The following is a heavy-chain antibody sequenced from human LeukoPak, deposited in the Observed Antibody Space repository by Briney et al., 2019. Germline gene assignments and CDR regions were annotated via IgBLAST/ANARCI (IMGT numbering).Heavy chain of an antibody. CDR2: IVVGSGNT. Sequence: VASVTVSCKASGFTFTSSAVQWVRQARGQRLEWIGWIVVGSGNTNYAQKFQERVTITRDMSTSTAYMELSSLRSEDTAVYYCAAGLGESSGYYYVFGLSWGQGTLVTVSS. CDR3: AAGLGESSGYYYVFGLS. V-gene: IGHV1-58*01. J-gene: IGHJ5*02. D-gene: IGHD3-22*01. CDR1: GFTFTSSA.